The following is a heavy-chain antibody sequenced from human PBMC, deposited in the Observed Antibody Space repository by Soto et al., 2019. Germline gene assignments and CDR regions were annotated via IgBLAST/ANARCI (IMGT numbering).Heavy chain of an antibody. Sequence: SETLSLTCAVSGGSIISGGYSWSLIRQPPGKGLEWIGYIYHSGSTYYNPSLKSRVTISVDRSKNQFSLKLSSVTAADTALYYCARVPGPWGQGTLVTVSS. CDR2: IYHSGST. V-gene: IGHV4-30-2*01. CDR1: GGSIISGGYS. CDR3: ARVPGP. J-gene: IGHJ5*02.